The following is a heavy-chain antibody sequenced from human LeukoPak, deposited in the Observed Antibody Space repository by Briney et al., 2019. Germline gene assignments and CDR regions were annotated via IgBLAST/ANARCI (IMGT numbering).Heavy chain of an antibody. CDR2: INPNSGGT. D-gene: IGHD3-22*01. Sequence: ASVKVSCKASGYTFTGYYMHWVRQAPGQGLEWMGWINPNSGGTYYAQKFQGRVTMTSGTSISTAYMELSRLRSDNTAVYYCAREAPYYYDSSGYYGYWGQGTLVTVSS. J-gene: IGHJ4*02. V-gene: IGHV1-2*02. CDR1: GYTFTGYY. CDR3: AREAPYYYDSSGYYGY.